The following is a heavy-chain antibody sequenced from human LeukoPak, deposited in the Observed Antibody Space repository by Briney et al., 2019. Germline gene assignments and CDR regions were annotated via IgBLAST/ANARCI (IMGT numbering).Heavy chain of an antibody. D-gene: IGHD2-15*01. V-gene: IGHV4-39*07. Sequence: SETLSLTCTVSGGSISSSNFYWGWIRQPPGKGLEWIGSIYYSGSTNYNPSLESRVTISVDTSKNQFSLKLSSVTAADTAVYYCARKSGYCSGGSCYGAHFYYYYVDVWGKGTTVTVSS. J-gene: IGHJ6*03. CDR2: IYYSGST. CDR1: GGSISSSNFY. CDR3: ARKSGYCSGGSCYGAHFYYYYVDV.